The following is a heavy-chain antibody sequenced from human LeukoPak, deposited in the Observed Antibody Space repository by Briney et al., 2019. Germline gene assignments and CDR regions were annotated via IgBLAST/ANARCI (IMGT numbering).Heavy chain of an antibody. V-gene: IGHV4-39*01. CDR3: ARPSISVAGKYDY. CDR2: IFYSGSP. CDR1: GGSISSGSYY. Sequence: SETLSLTCTVSGGSISSGSYYWGWIRQPPGKGLEWIGSIFYSGSPYYSLSLKGRVTISVDTSKNQFSLKLSSVTAADTAVYYCARPSISVAGKYDYWGQGTLVTVSS. J-gene: IGHJ4*02. D-gene: IGHD6-19*01.